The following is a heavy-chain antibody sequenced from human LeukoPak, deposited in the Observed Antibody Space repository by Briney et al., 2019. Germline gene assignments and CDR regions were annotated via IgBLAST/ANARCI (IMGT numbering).Heavy chain of an antibody. Sequence: RGSRRLSCAAAGFTFSSYGMHWVRQAPGEGLEWVAVIWYEGSNKYYAGSGKGRFTRCRDNSKNTLWLQMNSLRAEDTAAYYCARSRKTGYCSSNRCAYYYYMDVWGKGTTVTVSS. V-gene: IGHV3-33*01. CDR1: GFTFSSYG. J-gene: IGHJ6*03. CDR3: ARSRKTGYCSSNRCAYYYYMDV. D-gene: IGHD2-2*01. CDR2: IWYEGSNK.